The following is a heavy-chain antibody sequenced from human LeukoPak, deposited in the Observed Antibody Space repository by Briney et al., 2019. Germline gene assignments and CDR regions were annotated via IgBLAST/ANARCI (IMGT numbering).Heavy chain of an antibody. CDR1: GGSFSGYY. Sequence: PSETLSLTCAVYGGSFSGYYWSWIRQPPGKGLEWIGEINHSGSTNYNPSLKSRVTISVDTSKNQFSLKLSSVTAADTAVYYCARGIRVVRRLDYWGQGTLVTVSS. D-gene: IGHD2-8*02. J-gene: IGHJ4*02. V-gene: IGHV4-34*01. CDR2: INHSGST. CDR3: ARGIRVVRRLDY.